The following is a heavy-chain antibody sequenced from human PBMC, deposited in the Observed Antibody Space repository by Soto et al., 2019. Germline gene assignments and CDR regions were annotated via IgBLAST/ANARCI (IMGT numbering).Heavy chain of an antibody. CDR1: GGSISSGDYY. V-gene: IGHV4-30-4*01. D-gene: IGHD3-9*01. Sequence: SETLSLTCTVSGGSISSGDYYWSWIRQPPGKGLEWIGYIYYSGSTYYNPSLKSRVTISVDTSKNQFSLKLSSVTAADTAVYYCARVNILTGYYKGPMDYWGQGTLVTVSS. J-gene: IGHJ4*02. CDR3: ARVNILTGYYKGPMDY. CDR2: IYYSGST.